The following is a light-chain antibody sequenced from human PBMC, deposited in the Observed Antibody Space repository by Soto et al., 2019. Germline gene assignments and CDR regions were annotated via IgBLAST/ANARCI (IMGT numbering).Light chain of an antibody. Sequence: VMTQSPATLSVSPGESATLSCRASLTVSSDLAWFQQKPGQAPRLLIYDASTRATGIAARFSGSGSGTEFTLTISTLQPEDFAVYYCQQHNRWPHTFGQGTKLEIK. CDR1: LTVSSD. V-gene: IGKV3-15*01. CDR3: QQHNRWPHT. J-gene: IGKJ2*01. CDR2: DAS.